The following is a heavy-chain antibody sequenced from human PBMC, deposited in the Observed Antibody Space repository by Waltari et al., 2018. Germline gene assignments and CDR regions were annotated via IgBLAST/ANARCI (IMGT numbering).Heavy chain of an antibody. V-gene: IGHV1-8*01. CDR2: MNPNSGNT. CDR3: ATGGERSIVVPDAVDI. J-gene: IGHJ3*02. D-gene: IGHD6-6*01. CDR1: GYTFTSYD. Sequence: QVQLVQSGAEVKKPGASVKVSCKASGYTFTSYDINWVRQATGQGLEWMGWMNPNSGNTGYAQKFQGRVTMTEDTSTDTAYMELGSLISEDTAVYYCATGGERSIVVPDAVDIWGQGTRVTVSS.